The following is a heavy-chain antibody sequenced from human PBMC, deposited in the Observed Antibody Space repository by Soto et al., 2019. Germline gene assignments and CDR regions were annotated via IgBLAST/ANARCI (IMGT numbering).Heavy chain of an antibody. CDR1: GFSLTSPGEA. V-gene: IGHV2-5*02. J-gene: IGHJ3*01. CDR2: IYWDDDK. Sequence: QITLTESGPTLVKPAQTLTLTCTFSGFSLTSPGEAVAWIRQSPGKALEWLALIYWDDDKRYSPSLRNRLSIAMDTSKNQVFLTLTNVIPVDTGTYFCAHSVDKVIPNAFDFWGQGTKVNVSS. CDR3: AHSVDKVIPNAFDF.